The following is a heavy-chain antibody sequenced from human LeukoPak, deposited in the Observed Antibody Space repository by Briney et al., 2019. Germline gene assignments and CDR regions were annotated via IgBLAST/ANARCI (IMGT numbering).Heavy chain of an antibody. CDR1: GGSISSGDFH. CDR2: IYYSGTT. Sequence: SETLSLTCTVSGGSISSGDFHWNWIRQPPGKGLEWIGYIYYSGTTYYNPSLKSRVTISVDTSKNQFSLKLNSVTAADTAVYYCARHGSYYFWFDPWGQGTLVTVSS. J-gene: IGHJ5*02. CDR3: ARHGSYYFWFDP. D-gene: IGHD1-26*01. V-gene: IGHV4-39*01.